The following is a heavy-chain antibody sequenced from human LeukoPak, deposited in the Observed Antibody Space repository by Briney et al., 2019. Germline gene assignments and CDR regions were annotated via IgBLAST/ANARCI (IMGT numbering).Heavy chain of an antibody. V-gene: IGHV1-2*02. Sequence: ASVKVSCKASGYTFTTYGITWVRQAPGQGLEWMGWINPNSGGTNYAQKFQGRVTMTRDTSISTAYMEVSRLGSDDTAVYYCAREAAAGKDYWGQGTLVTVSS. CDR2: INPNSGGT. J-gene: IGHJ4*02. CDR1: GYTFTTYG. D-gene: IGHD6-13*01. CDR3: AREAAAGKDY.